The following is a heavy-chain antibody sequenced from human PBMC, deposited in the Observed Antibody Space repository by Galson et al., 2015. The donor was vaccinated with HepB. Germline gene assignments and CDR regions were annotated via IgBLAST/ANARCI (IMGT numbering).Heavy chain of an antibody. J-gene: IGHJ4*02. D-gene: IGHD2-2*01. CDR2: ISAYNGNT. V-gene: IGHV1-18*04. Sequence: QSGAEVKKPGASVKVSCKASGSTFTSYGISWVRQAPGQGLEWMGWISAYNGNTNYAQKLQGRVTMTTDTSTSTAYMELRSLRSDDTAVYYCARDRAEPAARGKGDYWGQGTLVTVSS. CDR3: ARDRAEPAARGKGDY. CDR1: GSTFTSYG.